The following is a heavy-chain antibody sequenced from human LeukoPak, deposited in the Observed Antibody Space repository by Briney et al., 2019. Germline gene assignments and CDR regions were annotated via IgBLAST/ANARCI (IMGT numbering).Heavy chain of an antibody. CDR3: ARDGASYGDYTFDI. CDR2: IIPIFGTA. D-gene: IGHD4-17*01. J-gene: IGHJ3*02. V-gene: IGHV1-69*06. Sequence: SVKVSCKASGGTFSSYAISWVRQAPGQGLEWMGGIIPIFGTANYAQKFQGRVTITADKSTSTAYMELSSLRSEDTAVYYCARDGASYGDYTFDIWGQGTMVTVSS. CDR1: GGTFSSYA.